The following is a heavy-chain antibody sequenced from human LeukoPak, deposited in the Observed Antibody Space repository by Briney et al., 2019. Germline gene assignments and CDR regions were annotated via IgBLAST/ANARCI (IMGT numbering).Heavy chain of an antibody. Sequence: SETLSLTCTVSGGSISSYYWNWIRQPAGKGLEWIGRIYTSGSTNYNPSLKSRVTISVDTSKNQFSLKLSSVTAADTAVYYCARHGRYCSGGSCYFDYWGQGTLVTVSS. CDR1: GGSISSYY. V-gene: IGHV4-4*07. D-gene: IGHD2-15*01. CDR2: IYTSGST. J-gene: IGHJ4*02. CDR3: ARHGRYCSGGSCYFDY.